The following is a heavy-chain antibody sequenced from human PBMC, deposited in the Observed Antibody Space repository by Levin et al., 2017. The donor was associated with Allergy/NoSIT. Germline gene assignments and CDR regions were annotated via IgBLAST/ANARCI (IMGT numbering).Heavy chain of an antibody. CDR2: INPNSGGT. J-gene: IGHJ4*02. Sequence: GESLKISCKASGYTFTGYYMHWVRQAPGQGLEWMGRINPNSGGTNYAQKFQGRVTMTRDTSISTAYMELSRLRSDDTAVYYCARDLSWGYCSGGSCYSSVDYWGQGTLVTVSS. CDR3: ARDLSWGYCSGGSCYSSVDY. V-gene: IGHV1-2*06. D-gene: IGHD2-15*01. CDR1: GYTFTGYY.